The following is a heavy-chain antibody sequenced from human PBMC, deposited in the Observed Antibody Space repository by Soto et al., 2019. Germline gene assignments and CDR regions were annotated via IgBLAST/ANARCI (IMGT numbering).Heavy chain of an antibody. V-gene: IGHV4-59*01. J-gene: IGHJ4*02. Sequence: PSETLSLTCTVSGGSISSYYWSWIRQPPGKGLEWIGYIYYSGSTNYNPSLKSRVTIPVDTSKNQFSLKLSSVTAADTAVYYCARLGSNFYFDYWGQGTLVTVSS. D-gene: IGHD3-10*01. CDR3: ARLGSNFYFDY. CDR2: IYYSGST. CDR1: GGSISSYY.